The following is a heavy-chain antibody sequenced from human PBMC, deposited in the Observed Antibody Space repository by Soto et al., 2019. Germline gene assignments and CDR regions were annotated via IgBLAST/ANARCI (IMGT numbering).Heavy chain of an antibody. D-gene: IGHD2-2*01. CDR2: IWYDGSNK. J-gene: IGHJ4*02. V-gene: IGHV3-33*01. CDR3: ARADFPIVVVPAAIGY. Sequence: GGSLRLSCAASGFTFSSYGMHWVRQAPGKGLEWVAVIWYDGSNKYYADSVKGRFTISRDNSKNTLYLQMNSLRAEDTAVYYCARADFPIVVVPAAIGYWGQGTLVTVSS. CDR1: GFTFSSYG.